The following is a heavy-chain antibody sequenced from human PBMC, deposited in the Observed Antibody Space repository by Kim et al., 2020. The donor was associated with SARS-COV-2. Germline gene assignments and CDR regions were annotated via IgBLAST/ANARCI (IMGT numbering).Heavy chain of an antibody. Sequence: AQKFQGRVTITADESTSTAYMELSSLRSEDTAVYYCARVRAKGRVGLWGSWGQGTLVTVSS. J-gene: IGHJ5*02. V-gene: IGHV1-69*01. D-gene: IGHD7-27*01. CDR3: ARVRAKGRVGLWGS.